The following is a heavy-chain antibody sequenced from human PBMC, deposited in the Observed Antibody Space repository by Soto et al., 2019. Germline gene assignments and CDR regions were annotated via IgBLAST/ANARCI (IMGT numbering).Heavy chain of an antibody. D-gene: IGHD5-12*01. J-gene: IGHJ4*02. V-gene: IGHV1-3*05. CDR3: ARVSGYYFLDY. CDR1: GYTFTNYA. Sequence: QVQLVQSGAEEKKPGASVKVSCKASGYTFTNYAMHWVRQAPGQRLEWMGWINAGNGNTKYSQKLQGRVTITRDTSASTAYMELSSLRSEDTAVYYCARVSGYYFLDYWGQGTLVTVSS. CDR2: INAGNGNT.